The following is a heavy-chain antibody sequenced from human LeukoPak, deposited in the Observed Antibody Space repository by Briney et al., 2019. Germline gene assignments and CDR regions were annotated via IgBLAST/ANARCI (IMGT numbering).Heavy chain of an antibody. Sequence: SETLSLTCAVYGGSFSGYYWTWIRQPPGRGLEWIGEINQSGSTNYNPSLRSRVAISVDTSKNQFSLKLISVTAAETALYYCVRRVAYSSAWPHWYFDRWGSATLVTVSS. J-gene: IGHJ2*01. D-gene: IGHD6-19*01. CDR1: GGSFSGYY. CDR2: INQSGST. CDR3: VRRVAYSSAWPHWYFDR. V-gene: IGHV4-34*01.